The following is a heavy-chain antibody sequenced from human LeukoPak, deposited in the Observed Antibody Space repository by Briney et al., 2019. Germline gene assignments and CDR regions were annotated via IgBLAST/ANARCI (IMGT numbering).Heavy chain of an antibody. D-gene: IGHD2-2*01. CDR2: IYSGGNT. V-gene: IGHV3-53*01. Sequence: GGSLRPSCAASGFTVSINYMSWVRQAPGKGLEWVSVIYSGGNTYYADSVKGRFTISRDNSKNTVYLQMNSLRAEDTAVYYCARGETSSYDYWGQGTLVTVSS. CDR3: ARGETSSYDY. CDR1: GFTVSINY. J-gene: IGHJ4*02.